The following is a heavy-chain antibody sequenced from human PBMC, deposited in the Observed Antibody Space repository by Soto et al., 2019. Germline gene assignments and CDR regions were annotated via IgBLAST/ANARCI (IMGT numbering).Heavy chain of an antibody. Sequence: QVQLQQSGPGLVKSSETLSLTCTVSGGSISSYYWSWIRQPPGKGLEWIGYMYYGGRTNYNPSLKSRVTISVDTSKMQVSLKLSSVTAADRAVYFCARGTPSPLIVRSSRGPWFDPWGQGTLVTVSS. CDR1: GGSISSYY. D-gene: IGHD2-15*01. V-gene: IGHV4-59*08. J-gene: IGHJ5*02. CDR3: ARGTPSPLIVRSSRGPWFDP. CDR2: MYYGGRT.